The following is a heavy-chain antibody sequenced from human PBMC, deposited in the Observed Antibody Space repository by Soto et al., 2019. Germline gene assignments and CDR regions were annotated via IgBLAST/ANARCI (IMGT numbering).Heavy chain of an antibody. CDR2: VYYSGGA. CDR1: GGSIDKSHSF. Sequence: SETLSLTCDVSGGSIDKSHSFWGWVRQPPGKGLQFIGSVYYSGGAYYNPSLKSRVTVSVDTSKNQLSLRLNSVTAADTAVYYCARQQQLARDFDYWGQGTLVTVSS. J-gene: IGHJ4*02. CDR3: ARQQQLARDFDY. D-gene: IGHD6-13*01. V-gene: IGHV4-39*01.